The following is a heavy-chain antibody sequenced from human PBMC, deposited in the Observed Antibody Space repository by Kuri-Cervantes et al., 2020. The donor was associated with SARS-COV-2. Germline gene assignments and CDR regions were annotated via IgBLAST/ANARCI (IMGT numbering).Heavy chain of an antibody. CDR2: ISYDGNNL. V-gene: IGHV3-30*14. CDR3: ARVTGSLWGDYYYMDV. D-gene: IGHD1-20*01. J-gene: IGHJ6*03. CDR1: GFIFSNYA. Sequence: GESLKISCVASGFIFSNYAMHWVRQAPGKGLEWVAIISYDGNNLYADSVKGRFTISRHNSKNTLYLQMNSLRAEDTAVYYCARVTGSLWGDYYYMDVWGKGTTVTVSS.